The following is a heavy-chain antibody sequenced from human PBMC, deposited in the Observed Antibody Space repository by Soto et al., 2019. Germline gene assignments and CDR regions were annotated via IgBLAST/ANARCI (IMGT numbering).Heavy chain of an antibody. CDR3: AKDPAGIYGSGDNYYYYYYMDV. Sequence: GGSLRLSCAASGFTFSSYAMSWVRQAPGKGLEWVSAISGSGGSTYYADSVKGRFTISRDNSKNTLYLQMNSLRAEDTAVYYCAKDPAGIYGSGDNYYYYYYMDVWGKGTTVTVSS. V-gene: IGHV3-23*01. CDR1: GFTFSSYA. D-gene: IGHD3-10*01. J-gene: IGHJ6*03. CDR2: ISGSGGST.